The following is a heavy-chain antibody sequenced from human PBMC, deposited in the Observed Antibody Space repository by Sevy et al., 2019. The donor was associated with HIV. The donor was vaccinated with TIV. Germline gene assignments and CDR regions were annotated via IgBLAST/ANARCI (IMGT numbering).Heavy chain of an antibody. CDR2: IYHSGNT. CDR3: ARNSAGDKLDYYCMDV. CDR1: GYSIINGYY. Sequence: SETLSLTCAVSGYSIINGYYWGWIRKPPGRGLEWIGNIYHSGNTYSNPSLNSRVTMSVDTSKNQFSLRLRSVTAADAAVYYCARNSAGDKLDYYCMDVWGQGTTVTVSS. D-gene: IGHD2-21*02. V-gene: IGHV4-38-2*01. J-gene: IGHJ6*02.